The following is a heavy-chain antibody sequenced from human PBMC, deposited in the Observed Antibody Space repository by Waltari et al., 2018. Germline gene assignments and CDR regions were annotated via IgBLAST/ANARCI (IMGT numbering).Heavy chain of an antibody. D-gene: IGHD2-2*01. CDR2: INHSGST. Sequence: QVQLQQWGAGLLKPSETLSLTCAVYGGSFSGYYWSWIRQPPGKGLGWIGEINHSGSTNYNPSLKSRVTISVDTSKNQFSLKLSSVTAADTAVYYCARVRGWVVPAAMSEYYYYYGMDVWGQGTTVTVSS. V-gene: IGHV4-34*01. J-gene: IGHJ6*02. CDR1: GGSFSGYY. CDR3: ARVRGWVVPAAMSEYYYYYGMDV.